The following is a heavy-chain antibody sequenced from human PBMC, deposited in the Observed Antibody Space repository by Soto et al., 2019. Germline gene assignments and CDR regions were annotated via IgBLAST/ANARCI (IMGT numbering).Heavy chain of an antibody. V-gene: IGHV1-24*01. CDR3: ATHPRTTTGTTHGDPDAFDI. Sequence: GASVKVSCKVSGYTLTELSMHWVRQAPGKGLEWMGGFDPEDGETIYAQKFQGRVTMTEDTSTDTAYMELSSLRSEDTAVYYCATHPRTTTGTTHGDPDAFDIWGQGTMVTVSS. J-gene: IGHJ3*02. D-gene: IGHD1-1*01. CDR2: FDPEDGET. CDR1: GYTLTELS.